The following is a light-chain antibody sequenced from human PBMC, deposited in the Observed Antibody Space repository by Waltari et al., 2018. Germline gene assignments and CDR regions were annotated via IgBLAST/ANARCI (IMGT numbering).Light chain of an antibody. J-gene: IGLJ1*01. Sequence: QSALTQPASVSGSPGQSITISCTGTSSDIGKYNYVSWYQHLPGKVPKVMISEVTKRPAGVSNRFSRSKSGNTASLTISGLQADDEAEYYCCSDAGSGTYVFGTGTKLTVV. CDR1: SSDIGKYNY. V-gene: IGLV2-23*02. CDR3: CSDAGSGTYV. CDR2: EVT.